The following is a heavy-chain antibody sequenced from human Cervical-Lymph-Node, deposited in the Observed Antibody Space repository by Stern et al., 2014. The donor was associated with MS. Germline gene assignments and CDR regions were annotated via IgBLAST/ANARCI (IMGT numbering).Heavy chain of an antibody. CDR1: RFSISDYA. D-gene: IGHD2-15*01. J-gene: IGHJ6*02. CDR2: ISYDGSSK. CDR3: TREDCSGGSCRGMDV. V-gene: IGHV3-30-3*01. Sequence: VHLVESGGDVVQPGRSLRLSCAASRFSISDYAMHWVRQAPGKGLEWVAIISYDGSSKGYADSVKGRFTISRDNLKNTVHVQMNSLRAEDTAVYYCTREDCSGGSCRGMDVWGQGTTVTVSS.